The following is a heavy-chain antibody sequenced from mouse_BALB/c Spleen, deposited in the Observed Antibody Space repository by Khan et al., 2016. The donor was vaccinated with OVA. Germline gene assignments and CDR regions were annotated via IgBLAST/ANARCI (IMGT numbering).Heavy chain of an antibody. Sequence: QMQLEESGAELMKPGASVKISCKATGYTFSSYWIEWVKQRPGHGLEWIGEILPGIGSTDYNEKFKGKATFTADTSSNTAYMQLSSLTSEDSAVYYCARKGMIYYGNYIYAMDYWGQGTSVTVSS. CDR1: GYTFSSYW. CDR3: ARKGMIYYGNYIYAMDY. J-gene: IGHJ4*01. V-gene: IGHV1-9*01. D-gene: IGHD2-1*01. CDR2: ILPGIGST.